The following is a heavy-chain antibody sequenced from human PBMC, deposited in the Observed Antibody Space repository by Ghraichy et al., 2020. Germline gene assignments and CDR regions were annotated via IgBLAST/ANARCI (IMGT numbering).Heavy chain of an antibody. CDR2: INPNSGGT. CDR1: GYTFTGYT. D-gene: IGHD2-8*02. Sequence: ASVKVSCKASGYTFTGYTMHWVRHAPGQGLEWMGWINPNSGGTNYAQKFEGRVTMTRDTSISTVYMELIRLTSDDTAVYYCARLVMDVWGQGTTVTVSS. V-gene: IGHV1-2*02. J-gene: IGHJ6*02. CDR3: ARLVMDV.